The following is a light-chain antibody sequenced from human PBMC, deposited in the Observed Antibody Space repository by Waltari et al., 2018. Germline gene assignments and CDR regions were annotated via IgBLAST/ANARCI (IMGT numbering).Light chain of an antibody. CDR3: QQTYTTPYT. Sequence: DIQLTQSPSSLSASPSDRVTITCRASQSINSYLNWYQQKPGKAPKLLIYGTSSLQSGVPSRFRGSGSGTDFSLTINSLQPEDFAAYYCQQTYTTPYTFGQGTKLEIK. CDR2: GTS. CDR1: QSINSY. J-gene: IGKJ2*01. V-gene: IGKV1-39*01.